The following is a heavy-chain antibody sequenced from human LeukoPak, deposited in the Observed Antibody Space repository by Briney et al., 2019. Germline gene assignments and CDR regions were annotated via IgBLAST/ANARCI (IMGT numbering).Heavy chain of an antibody. CDR1: GGSFSGYY. CDR2: INHSGST. J-gene: IGHJ4*02. V-gene: IGHV4-34*01. CDR3: ARDTMIGDFRF. Sequence: PSETLSLTCAVYGGSFSGYYWSWISQPPGKGLEWIGEINHSGSTNYNPSLKSRVTISVDTSKNQFSLKLSSVTAADTAVYYCARDTMIGDFRFWGQGTLVTVSS. D-gene: IGHD3-22*01.